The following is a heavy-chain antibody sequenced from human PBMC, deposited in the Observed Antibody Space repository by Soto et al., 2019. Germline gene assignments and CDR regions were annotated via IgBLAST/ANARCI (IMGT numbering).Heavy chain of an antibody. CDR2: TYYRSKWYN. CDR1: GGSVSRHSAS. J-gene: IGHJ4*02. CDR3: TRGSYSSSPL. D-gene: IGHD6-6*01. Sequence: TLSLTCGISGGSVSRHSASWEWVRQSPSRGLEWLGRTYYRSKWYNDYAVSVKSRITINPDTSKNQFSLQLNSVTPDDTAVYYCTRGSYSSSPLWGQGTLVTVS. V-gene: IGHV6-1*01.